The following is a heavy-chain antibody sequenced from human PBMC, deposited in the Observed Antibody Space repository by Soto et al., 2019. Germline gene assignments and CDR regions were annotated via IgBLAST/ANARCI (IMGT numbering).Heavy chain of an antibody. V-gene: IGHV3-7*01. CDR2: IKQDGSEK. CDR3: ARDNPLTLDAFDI. J-gene: IGHJ3*02. Sequence: PGGSLRLSCAASGFTFSSYWMSWVRQAPGKGLEWVANIKQDGSEKYYVDSVKGRFTISRDNSKNTLYLQMNSLRAEDTAVYYCARDNPLTLDAFDIWGQGTMVTVSS. D-gene: IGHD3-16*02. CDR1: GFTFSSYW.